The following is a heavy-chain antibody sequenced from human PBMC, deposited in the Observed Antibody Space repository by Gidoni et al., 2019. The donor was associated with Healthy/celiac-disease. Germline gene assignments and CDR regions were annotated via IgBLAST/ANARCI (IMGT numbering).Heavy chain of an antibody. CDR1: GCSISSSSYY. CDR3: ARLSYSSGYYFDY. CDR2: IYYSGST. D-gene: IGHD6-19*01. Sequence: QLQLQESGPGLVKPSETLSLTRPVSGCSISSSSYYWGWLRQPPGKGLEWIGSIYYSGSTYYNPSLKSRVTISVDTSKNQFSLKLSSVTAADTAVYYCARLSYSSGYYFDYWGQGTLVTVSS. J-gene: IGHJ4*02. V-gene: IGHV4-39*01.